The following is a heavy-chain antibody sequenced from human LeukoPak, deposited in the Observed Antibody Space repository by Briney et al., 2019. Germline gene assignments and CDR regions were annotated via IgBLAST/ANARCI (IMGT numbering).Heavy chain of an antibody. CDR3: ARAYYYGSGRIDY. V-gene: IGHV4-34*01. Sequence: SETLSLTCAVYGGSFSGYYWSWIRQPPGKGLEWIGEINHSGSTNYNPSLKSRVTISVDTSKNQFPLKLSSVTAADTAVYYCARAYYYGSGRIDYWGQGTLVTVSS. CDR2: INHSGST. D-gene: IGHD3-10*01. J-gene: IGHJ4*02. CDR1: GGSFSGYY.